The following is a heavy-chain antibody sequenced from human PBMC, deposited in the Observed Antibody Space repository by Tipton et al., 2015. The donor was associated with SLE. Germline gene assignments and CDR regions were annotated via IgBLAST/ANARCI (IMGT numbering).Heavy chain of an antibody. V-gene: IGHV4-34*01. CDR2: INHSGST. J-gene: IGHJ3*02. Sequence: TLSLTCAVYGGSFSGYYWSWIRQPPGKGLEWIGEINHSGSTKYNPSLKSRVTISVDTSKNQFSLKLTSVTAADTAVYYCAREIPTIYAFDIWGQGTMATVSS. CDR3: AREIPTIYAFDI. CDR1: GGSFSGYY. D-gene: IGHD5-24*01.